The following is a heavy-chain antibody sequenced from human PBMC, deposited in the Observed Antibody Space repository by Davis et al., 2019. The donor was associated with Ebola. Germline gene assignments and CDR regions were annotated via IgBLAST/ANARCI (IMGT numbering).Heavy chain of an antibody. D-gene: IGHD6-13*01. Sequence: AASVKVSCKASGGTFSSYAISWVRQAPGQGLEWMGIINPSGGSTSYAQKFQGRVTMTRDTSTSTVYMELSSLRSEDTAVYYCASSAAGTLVFGYYYGMDVWGQGTTVTVSS. J-gene: IGHJ6*02. CDR1: GGTFSSYA. CDR2: INPSGGST. V-gene: IGHV1-46*01. CDR3: ASSAAGTLVFGYYYGMDV.